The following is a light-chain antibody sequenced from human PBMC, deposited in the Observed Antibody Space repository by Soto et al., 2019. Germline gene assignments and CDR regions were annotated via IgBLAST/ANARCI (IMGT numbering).Light chain of an antibody. Sequence: QSVLTQPPSASGSPGQSVTICCTGTKNDIGVYDFVSWYQHHPGKAPRLIIYEVVQRPSGVPDRFSGSKSGNTASLTVSGLQAEDEADYFCKSYAGSNTYVFGSGTKVTAL. J-gene: IGLJ1*01. CDR1: KNDIGVYDF. CDR3: KSYAGSNTYV. V-gene: IGLV2-8*01. CDR2: EVV.